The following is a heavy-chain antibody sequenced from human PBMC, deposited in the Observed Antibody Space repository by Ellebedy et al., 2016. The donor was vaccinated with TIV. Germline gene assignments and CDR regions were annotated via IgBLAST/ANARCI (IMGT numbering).Heavy chain of an antibody. CDR3: AKEYYYGSGSIDY. CDR1: GFTFSSYA. J-gene: IGHJ4*02. CDR2: ISGSGGST. Sequence: GESLKISCAASGFTFSSYAMSWVRQAPGKGLEWVSAISGSGGSTYYADSVKGRFTISRDNSKNTLYLQMNSLRAEDTAVYSCAKEYYYGSGSIDYWGQGTLVTV. V-gene: IGHV3-23*01. D-gene: IGHD3-10*01.